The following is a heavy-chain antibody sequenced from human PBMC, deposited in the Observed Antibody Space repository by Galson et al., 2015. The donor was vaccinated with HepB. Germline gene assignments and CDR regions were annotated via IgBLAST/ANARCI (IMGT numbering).Heavy chain of an antibody. Sequence: SLRLSCAASGFTFSAYDTYWVRQAPGKGLEWVSSITTSSSYIYYADSMRGRFTISRDNAKNSLFLQMDSLRAEDTAVYYCAKAGCSGAGCYLRYSWIDSWGPGTLVTVSS. V-gene: IGHV3-21*06. CDR2: ITTSSSYI. D-gene: IGHD2-2*01. CDR3: AKAGCSGAGCYLRYSWIDS. J-gene: IGHJ5*01. CDR1: GFTFSAYD.